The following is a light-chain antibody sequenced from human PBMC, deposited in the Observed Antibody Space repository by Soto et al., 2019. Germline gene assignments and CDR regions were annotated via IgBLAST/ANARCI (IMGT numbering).Light chain of an antibody. CDR3: QHYGGSSYT. Sequence: EIVLTQSPGTLSLSPGGRATLSCRASQSVSSNYLAWYQQKPGRAPRLLIYGASSRATGIPDRFGGSGSGTGFTLTISRLEPDDFAVYYCQHYGGSSYTFGQGTKLEIK. V-gene: IGKV3-20*01. CDR1: QSVSSNY. J-gene: IGKJ2*01. CDR2: GAS.